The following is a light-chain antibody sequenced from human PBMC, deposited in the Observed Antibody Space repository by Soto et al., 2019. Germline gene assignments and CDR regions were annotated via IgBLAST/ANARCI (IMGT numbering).Light chain of an antibody. CDR3: QQYNNWPPTWT. CDR2: GAS. J-gene: IGKJ1*01. CDR1: QSVSSN. V-gene: IGKV3-15*01. Sequence: EIVMTQSPATLSVSPGERATLSCRASQSVSSNLAWYQQQPGQAPRLLLYGASTRATGIPARFSDSGSGTEFTLNIISLQSEDCAVYYCQQYNNWPPTWTFGQGTKVEIK.